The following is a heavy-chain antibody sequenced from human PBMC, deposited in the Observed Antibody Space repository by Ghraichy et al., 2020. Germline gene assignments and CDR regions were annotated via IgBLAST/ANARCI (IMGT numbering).Heavy chain of an antibody. J-gene: IGHJ5*02. Sequence: SQTLSLTCTVSGGSISSYYWSWIRQPPGKGLEWIGYIYYTGTTYSNPSLKSRVTISLDTSKNQFSLKLTSVTATDTAVYYCARRSAVAGLFDPWGQGTLVTVSS. V-gene: IGHV4-59*08. CDR1: GGSISSYY. CDR2: IYYTGTT. D-gene: IGHD6-19*01. CDR3: ARRSAVAGLFDP.